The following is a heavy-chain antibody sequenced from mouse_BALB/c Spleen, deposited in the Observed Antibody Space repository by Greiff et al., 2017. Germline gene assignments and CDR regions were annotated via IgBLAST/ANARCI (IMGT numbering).Heavy chain of an antibody. Sequence: EVQLQESGGGLVQPKGSLKLSCAASGFTFNTYAMNWVRQAPGKGLEWVARIRSKSNNYATYYADSVKDRFTISRDDSQSMLYLQMNNLKTEDTAMYYCVRHGATRTGFAYWGQGTLVTVSA. V-gene: IGHV10-1*02. CDR2: IRSKSNNYAT. J-gene: IGHJ3*01. CDR3: VRHGATRTGFAY. D-gene: IGHD3-1*01. CDR1: GFTFNTYA.